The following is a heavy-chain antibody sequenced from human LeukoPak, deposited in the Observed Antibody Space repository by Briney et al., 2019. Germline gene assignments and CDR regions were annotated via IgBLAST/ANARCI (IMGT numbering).Heavy chain of an antibody. D-gene: IGHD4-23*01. CDR1: GGSISSSSSY. CDR2: FYYSGST. Sequence: SETLSLTCTVSGGSISSSSSYWGWIRQPPGKGLEWIGSFYYSGSTYYNPSLKSRVTISVDTSKNQFSLKLGSVTAADTAVYYCARQPVETTADTFDYWGQGTLVTVSS. CDR3: ARQPVETTADTFDY. J-gene: IGHJ4*02. V-gene: IGHV4-39*01.